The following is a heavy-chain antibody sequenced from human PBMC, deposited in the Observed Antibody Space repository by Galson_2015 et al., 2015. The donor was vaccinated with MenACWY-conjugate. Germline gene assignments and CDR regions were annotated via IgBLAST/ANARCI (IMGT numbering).Heavy chain of an antibody. Sequence: SVKVSCKASGYTFTSYGISWVRQAPGKGLEWMGGISAYNGNTNYAQKLQGRVTMTTDTSTSTAYMELRSLRSDDTAVDYCARDQWRITTLRGASDAFELSGPGTLVAVSS. D-gene: IGHD3-10*01. CDR2: ISAYNGNT. CDR1: GYTFTSYG. J-gene: IGHJ3*01. CDR3: ARDQWRITTLRGASDAFEL. V-gene: IGHV1-18*04.